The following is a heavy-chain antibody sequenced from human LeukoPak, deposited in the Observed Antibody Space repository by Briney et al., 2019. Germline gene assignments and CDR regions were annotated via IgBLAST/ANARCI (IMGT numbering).Heavy chain of an antibody. CDR1: GFTFDDYA. V-gene: IGHV3-9*01. CDR3: AKDSGMFGYDFWSGYPLFDY. Sequence: GGSLRLSCAASGFTFDDYAMHWVRQAPGKGLEWVSGISWNSGSIGYADSVKGRFTISRDNAKNSLYLQMNGLRAEDTALYYCAKDSGMFGYDFWSGYPLFDYWGQGTLVTVSS. D-gene: IGHD3-3*01. CDR2: ISWNSGSI. J-gene: IGHJ4*02.